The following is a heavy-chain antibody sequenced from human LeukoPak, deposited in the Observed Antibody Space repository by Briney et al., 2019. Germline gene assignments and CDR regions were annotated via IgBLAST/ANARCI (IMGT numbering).Heavy chain of an antibody. CDR3: ARRDSALGFDY. Sequence: SQTLSLTCAISGDSVSSNTATWIWLRQSPSRGLEWLGRTYYRSKWYNDYAVSMKSRITINPDTSKNQFSLQLNSMTPDDTAVYYCARRDSALGFDYWGQGILVTVSS. J-gene: IGHJ4*02. CDR1: GDSVSSNTAT. D-gene: IGHD3-16*01. CDR2: TYYRSKWYN. V-gene: IGHV6-1*01.